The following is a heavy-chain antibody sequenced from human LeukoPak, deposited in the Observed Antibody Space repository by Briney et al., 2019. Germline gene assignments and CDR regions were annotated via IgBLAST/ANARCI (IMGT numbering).Heavy chain of an antibody. CDR2: ISDSGANT. CDR3: AKCSIYVGSGTYFDA. V-gene: IGHV3-23*01. D-gene: IGHD3-10*01. CDR1: GFDPSNYL. J-gene: IGHJ4*02. Sequence: GGSLRLSCAASGFDPSNYLMSWVRQAPGEGLEWVSAISDSGANTNYADSVKGRFTISRDNSKNTVSLQMSSLRTEDTAIYYCAKCSIYVGSGTYFDAWGQGILVTVSS.